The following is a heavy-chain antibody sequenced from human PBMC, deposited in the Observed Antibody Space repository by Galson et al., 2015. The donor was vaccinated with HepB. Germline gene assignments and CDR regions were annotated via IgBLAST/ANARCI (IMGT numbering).Heavy chain of an antibody. J-gene: IGHJ6*03. D-gene: IGHD3-22*01. Sequence: SLRLSCAGSGFTFSSYWMSWVRQAPGKGLEWVSHITSSGINKYYADSVKGRSTVSRDNAKNSLYLYMNSLRAEDTAVYYCASPSRVTMMINAYFMDVWGKGTTVTVPS. CDR3: ASPSRVTMMINAYFMDV. CDR2: ITSSGINK. V-gene: IGHV3-11*01. CDR1: GFTFSSYW.